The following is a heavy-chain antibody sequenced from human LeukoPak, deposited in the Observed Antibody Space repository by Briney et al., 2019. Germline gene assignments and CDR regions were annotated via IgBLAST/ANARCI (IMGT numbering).Heavy chain of an antibody. V-gene: IGHV3-33*01. J-gene: IGHJ4*02. CDR2: IWYDGSNK. CDR1: GSTFSSYG. Sequence: GRSLRLSCAASGSTFSSYGMHWVRQAPGKGLEWVAVIWYDGSNKYYADSVKGRFTISRDNSKNTLYLQMNSLRAEDTAVYYCARDLGITMVRGVIAYWGQGTLVTVSS. D-gene: IGHD3-10*01. CDR3: ARDLGITMVRGVIAY.